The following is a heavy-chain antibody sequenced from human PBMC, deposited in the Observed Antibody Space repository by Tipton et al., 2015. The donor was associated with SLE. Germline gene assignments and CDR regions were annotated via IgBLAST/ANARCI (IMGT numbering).Heavy chain of an antibody. J-gene: IGHJ4*02. Sequence: QSGPEVKKPGSSVRVSCKASGGSFNTFAFSWVRQAPGQGLEWMGGIIPIIGITNYAQDFQGRVTVTTDESTNTAYMELSSLRSDDTAVYYCAQSIAVAGTGTFDYWGQGTLVTVSS. CDR2: IIPIIGIT. D-gene: IGHD6-19*01. CDR1: GGSFNTFA. CDR3: AQSIAVAGTGTFDY. V-gene: IGHV1-69*05.